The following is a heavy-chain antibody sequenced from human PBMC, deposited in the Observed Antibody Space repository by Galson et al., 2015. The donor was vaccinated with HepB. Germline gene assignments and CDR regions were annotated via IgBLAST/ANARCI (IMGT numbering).Heavy chain of an antibody. CDR1: GGSFSGYY. CDR2: IYYTGST. Sequence: ETLSLTCAVYGGSFSGYYWSWIRQSPGKGLEWIGSIYYTGSTYYNPSLKSRVTLSIDTSKNQFSLRLSSVTAADTAVYYCASLVGASPGYYWGQGTLVTVSS. J-gene: IGHJ4*02. D-gene: IGHD1-26*01. CDR3: ASLVGASPGYY. V-gene: IGHV4-34*01.